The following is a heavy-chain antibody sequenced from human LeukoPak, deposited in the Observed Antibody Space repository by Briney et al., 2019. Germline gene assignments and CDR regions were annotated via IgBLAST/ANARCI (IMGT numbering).Heavy chain of an antibody. J-gene: IGHJ4*02. CDR2: ISYDGSNK. V-gene: IGHV3-30*18. CDR3: AKESSWYKCDY. Sequence: PGGSLRLSCAASGFTFSSYGMHWVRQAPGKGLEWVAVISYDGSNKYYADSVKGRFTISRDNSKNTLYLQMNSLRAEDTAVYYCAKESSWYKCDYWGQGTLVTVSS. D-gene: IGHD6-13*01. CDR1: GFTFSSYG.